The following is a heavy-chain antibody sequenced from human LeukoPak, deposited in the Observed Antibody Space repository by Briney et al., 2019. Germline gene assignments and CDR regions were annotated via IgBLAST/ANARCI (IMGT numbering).Heavy chain of an antibody. CDR3: ARHTVYYGALDD. CDR1: GYSFTSYW. V-gene: IGHV5-51*01. J-gene: IGHJ4*02. D-gene: IGHD4/OR15-4a*01. Sequence: GESLKISCKGSGYSFTSYWIGWVRQMPGKGLEWMGIIYPADSETRYSPSFQGQVTISVDKSISTAYLQWSSLKASDTAMYYCARHTVYYGALDDWGQGTLVTVSS. CDR2: IYPADSET.